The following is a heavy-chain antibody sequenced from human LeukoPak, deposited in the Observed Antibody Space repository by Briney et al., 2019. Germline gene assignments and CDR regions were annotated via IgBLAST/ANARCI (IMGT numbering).Heavy chain of an antibody. Sequence: SETLSLTCTFSGGPVSSSSYYWGWIRQPPGKGLEWIGYIYHSGITYYNPSLKSRVTISVDRSKNQFSLNLSSVTAADTAVYYCARAVLSGAAGYYFDYWGQGTLVTVSS. D-gene: IGHD6-13*01. V-gene: IGHV4-39*07. CDR1: GGPVSSSSYY. CDR3: ARAVLSGAAGYYFDY. J-gene: IGHJ4*02. CDR2: IYHSGIT.